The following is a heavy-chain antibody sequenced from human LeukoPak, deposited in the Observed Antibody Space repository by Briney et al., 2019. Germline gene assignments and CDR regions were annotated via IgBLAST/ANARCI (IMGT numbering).Heavy chain of an antibody. J-gene: IGHJ4*02. D-gene: IGHD4-17*01. CDR1: GGSISSYY. Sequence: SETLPLTCTVSGGSISSYYWRWLRQPPGKGLEWIGYIYYSGSTNYNPSLKSRVTISVDTSKNQFSLKLSSVTAADTAVYYCARANYGDLFFDYWGQGTLVTVSS. V-gene: IGHV4-59*01. CDR2: IYYSGST. CDR3: ARANYGDLFFDY.